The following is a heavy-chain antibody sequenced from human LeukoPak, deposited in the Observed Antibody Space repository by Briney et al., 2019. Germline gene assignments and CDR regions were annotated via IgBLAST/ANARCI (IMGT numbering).Heavy chain of an antibody. D-gene: IGHD5-12*01. CDR2: IYYSGST. CDR1: GGSISSSNCY. V-gene: IGHV4-39*07. Sequence: SETLSLTCTVSGGSISSSNCYWGWIRQPPGKGLEWIGSIYYSGSTYYNPSLKSRVTISVDTSKNQFSLKLSSVTAADTAVYFCARGGDIVATIADFDYWGQGTLVTVSS. J-gene: IGHJ4*02. CDR3: ARGGDIVATIADFDY.